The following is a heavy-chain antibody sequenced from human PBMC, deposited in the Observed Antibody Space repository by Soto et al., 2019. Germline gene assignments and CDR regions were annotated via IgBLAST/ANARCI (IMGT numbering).Heavy chain of an antibody. J-gene: IGHJ6*02. CDR3: ARAKEAWVAAAGRYYYGMDV. Sequence: GGSLRLSCAASGFTFSSYWMSWVRQAPGKGLEWVANIKQDGSEKYYVDSVKGRFTISRDNAKNSLYLQMNSLRAEDTAVYYCARAKEAWVAAAGRYYYGMDVWGQGTTVTVSS. V-gene: IGHV3-7*05. D-gene: IGHD6-13*01. CDR1: GFTFSSYW. CDR2: IKQDGSEK.